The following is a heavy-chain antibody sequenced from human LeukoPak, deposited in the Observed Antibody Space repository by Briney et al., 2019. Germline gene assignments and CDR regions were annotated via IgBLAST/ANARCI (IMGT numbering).Heavy chain of an antibody. J-gene: IGHJ3*02. CDR3: AGVESYPLRIAFDI. D-gene: IGHD1-26*01. CDR1: GGSLSSYY. CDR2: IYYSGST. Sequence: PSETLSLTCTVSGGSLSSYYWSWIRQPPGKGLEWIGYIYYSGSTNYNPSLKSRVTISVDTSKNQLTLKLSSVTAADPAVYYCAGVESYPLRIAFDIWGQGTMVPVSS. V-gene: IGHV4-59*01.